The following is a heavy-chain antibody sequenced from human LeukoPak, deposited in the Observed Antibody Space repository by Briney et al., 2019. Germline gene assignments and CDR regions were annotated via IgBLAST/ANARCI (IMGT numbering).Heavy chain of an antibody. CDR1: GYTFTGSY. V-gene: IGHV1-2*02. CDR3: ARGGAFCSITTCHEFDH. J-gene: IGHJ4*02. Sequence: ASVKVSCKTSGYTFTGSYLHWVRQVPGQGREWMGWTNPSTGGTKSAQQFEGRVTQTRDTSNTTGYLELRSLRLDDTATYYCARGGAFCSITTCHEFDHWGQGTLVIVSS. CDR2: TNPSTGGT. D-gene: IGHD2-2*01.